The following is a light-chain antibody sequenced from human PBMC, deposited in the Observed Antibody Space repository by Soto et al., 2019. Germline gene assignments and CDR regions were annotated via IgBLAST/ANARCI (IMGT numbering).Light chain of an antibody. Sequence: ELVLTQSPVTLSLSPGESATLSCSASQSVSSSYLAWYQQKPGQAPRLLIYGASSRATGIPDRFSGSGSGTDFTLTISRLEPEDFAVYYCQQYDNSVWTFGQGTKVDIK. J-gene: IGKJ1*01. CDR3: QQYDNSVWT. CDR2: GAS. V-gene: IGKV3-20*01. CDR1: QSVSSSY.